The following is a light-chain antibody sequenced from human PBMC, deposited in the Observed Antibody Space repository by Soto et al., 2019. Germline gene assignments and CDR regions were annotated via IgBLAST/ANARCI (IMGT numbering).Light chain of an antibody. J-gene: IGKJ1*01. CDR2: EAS. CDR3: QQRTYLPWT. V-gene: IGKV3-11*01. CDR1: QSVTNY. Sequence: EMMITHSPATLSVSPGERATLSCRASQSVTNYLTWYQQKPGQAPRLLIYEASNRATGIPARFSGSGSGTDFTLTMSNLEPEDFAVYYCQQRTYLPWTFGQGTKVDI.